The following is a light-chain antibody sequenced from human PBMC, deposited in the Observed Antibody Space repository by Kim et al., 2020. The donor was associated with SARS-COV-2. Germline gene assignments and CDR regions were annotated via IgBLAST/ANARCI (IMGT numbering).Light chain of an antibody. CDR2: DNN. CDR3: GTWDSSLSAVV. J-gene: IGLJ2*01. V-gene: IGLV1-51*01. CDR1: SSNIGKNY. Sequence: GQKVTITCSESSSNIGKNYVSWYQQLPGTAPKLLIYDNNKRPSGIPDRFSGSKSGTSATLGITGLQTGDEADYYCGTWDSSLSAVVFGGGTQLTVL.